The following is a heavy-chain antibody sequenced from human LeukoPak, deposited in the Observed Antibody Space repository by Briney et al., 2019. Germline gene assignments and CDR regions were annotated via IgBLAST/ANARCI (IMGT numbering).Heavy chain of an antibody. V-gene: IGHV3-30*04. J-gene: IGHJ4*02. Sequence: GALRLSCAASGFTFSSYAMQWVRQAPGKGLEWVAVISSDTSKKYYADSVKGRFTISRDSSKNMLYLQMNSLRVEDTAVYYCVRDGAYASGYFDSWGQGTLVTVSS. D-gene: IGHD2-2*01. CDR3: VRDGAYASGYFDS. CDR1: GFTFSSYA. CDR2: ISSDTSKK.